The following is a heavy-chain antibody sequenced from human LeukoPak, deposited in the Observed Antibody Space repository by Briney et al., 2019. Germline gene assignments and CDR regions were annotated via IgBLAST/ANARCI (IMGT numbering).Heavy chain of an antibody. J-gene: IGHJ4*02. CDR2: ISYDGSNK. V-gene: IGHV3-30-3*01. CDR3: AKEPNYCFDY. CDR1: GFTFSSYA. Sequence: GGSLRLSCAASGFTFSSYAMHWVRQAPGKGLEWVAVISYDGSNKYYADSVKGRFTISRDNSKNTLYLQMNSLRAEDTAVYYCAKEPNYCFDYWGQGTLVTVS. D-gene: IGHD1-1*01.